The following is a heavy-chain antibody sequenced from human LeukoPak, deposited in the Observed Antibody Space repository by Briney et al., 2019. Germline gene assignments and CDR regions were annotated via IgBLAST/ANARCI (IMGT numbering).Heavy chain of an antibody. CDR1: GFTFSTYR. D-gene: IGHD4-23*01. Sequence: GGSLRLSCAASGFTFSTYRMNWVRQAPGKGPEWLSYISSSGGTIYYADSVKGRFTISRDNARNSLYLQMNSLRAEDTAVYYCARPYGGQGYWGQGTLVTVSS. CDR3: ARPYGGQGY. CDR2: ISSSGGTI. V-gene: IGHV3-48*04. J-gene: IGHJ4*02.